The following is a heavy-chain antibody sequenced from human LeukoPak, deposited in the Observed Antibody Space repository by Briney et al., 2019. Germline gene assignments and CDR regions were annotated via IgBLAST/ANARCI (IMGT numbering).Heavy chain of an antibody. D-gene: IGHD3-10*01. V-gene: IGHV1-69*06. CDR3: ARSREQEWILWFGREDWFDP. Sequence: SVKVSCKASGGTFSSYAISWVRQAPGQGLEWMGGIIPIFGTANYAQKFQGRVTITADKSTSTAYMELSSLRSEDTAVYHCARSREQEWILWFGREDWFDPWGQGTLVTVSS. CDR1: GGTFSSYA. J-gene: IGHJ5*02. CDR2: IIPIFGTA.